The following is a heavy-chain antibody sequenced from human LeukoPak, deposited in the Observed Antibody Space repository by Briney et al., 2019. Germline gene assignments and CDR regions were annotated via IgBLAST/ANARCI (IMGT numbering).Heavy chain of an antibody. CDR1: GGSVSGYY. D-gene: IGHD6-13*01. J-gene: IGHJ4*02. CDR3: ARGSIEAAGSDNIDY. V-gene: IGHV4-59*02. Sequence: PSETLSLTWTVAGGSVSGYYWSWIRQPPGKGLEWIGFIYYSGTTSYNPSLKSRVTISADTSNGQFSLKRSSVSAADTAVSYCARGSIEAAGSDNIDYGGQGTLVTVSS. CDR2: IYYSGTT.